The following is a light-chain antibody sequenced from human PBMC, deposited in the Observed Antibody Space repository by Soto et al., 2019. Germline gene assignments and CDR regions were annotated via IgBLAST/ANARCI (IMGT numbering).Light chain of an antibody. Sequence: EIVLTQSPGTLFWSAGERVTLSCRASQSVSSSYLAWYQQKPGQAPRLLIYGASSRATGISDGFSGSGSGTDFTLTISRLEPEDFAVYYCQQYGSSLSITFGQGTRLENK. J-gene: IGKJ5*01. CDR3: QQYGSSLSIT. CDR2: GAS. CDR1: QSVSSSY. V-gene: IGKV3-20*01.